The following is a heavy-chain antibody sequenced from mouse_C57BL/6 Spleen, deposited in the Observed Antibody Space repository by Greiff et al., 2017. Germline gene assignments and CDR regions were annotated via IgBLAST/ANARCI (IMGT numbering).Heavy chain of an antibody. CDR2: ISSGSSTI. Sequence: EVQLQESGGGLVKPGGSLKLSCAASGFTFSDYGMHWVRQAPEKGLEWVAYISSGSSTIYYADTVKGRFTISRDNAKNTLFLQRTSLRSEDTAMYYCARSPHFDYWGQGTTLTVSS. CDR1: GFTFSDYG. CDR3: ARSPHFDY. V-gene: IGHV5-17*01. J-gene: IGHJ2*01.